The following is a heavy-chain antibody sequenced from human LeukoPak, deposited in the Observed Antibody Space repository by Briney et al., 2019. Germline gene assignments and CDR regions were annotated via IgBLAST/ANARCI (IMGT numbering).Heavy chain of an antibody. CDR3: ATSSPRNYFDH. CDR2: IWYDGSQR. D-gene: IGHD1-14*01. J-gene: IGHJ4*02. V-gene: IGHV3-33*01. Sequence: GGSLRLSCVASGFIFSTYGQHWVRQSPGRGLEWVAVIWYDGSQRYYADSVKGRFTISRDDSQNTIYLQMDSLRAEDTAVYYCATSSPRNYFDHWGQGTLVTVSS. CDR1: GFIFSTYG.